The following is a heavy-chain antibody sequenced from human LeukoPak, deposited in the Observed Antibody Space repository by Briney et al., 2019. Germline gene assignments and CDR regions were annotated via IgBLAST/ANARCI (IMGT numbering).Heavy chain of an antibody. Sequence: SETLSLTCTVSGGSIISSSYYWGWIRQPPGKGLEWIGSIYYSGSTYYNPSLKSRVTISVDTSKNQFSLKLSSVTAADTAVYYCARGPAIMITFGGVIVETYYYYYYMDVWGKGTTVTVSS. CDR3: ARGPAIMITFGGVIVETYYYYYYMDV. CDR2: IYYSGST. CDR1: GGSIISSSYY. V-gene: IGHV4-39*07. D-gene: IGHD3-16*02. J-gene: IGHJ6*03.